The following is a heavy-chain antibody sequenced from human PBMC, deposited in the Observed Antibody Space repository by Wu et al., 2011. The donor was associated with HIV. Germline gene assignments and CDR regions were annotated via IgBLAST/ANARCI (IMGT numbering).Heavy chain of an antibody. CDR2: VSGYKGDT. D-gene: IGHD1-1*01. J-gene: IGHJ4*02. CDR3: ATQLSLDY. Sequence: QVRLVQSGTAVKKPGASVKVSCKGLGYPFTSYGINWVRQAPGQGLEWMGWVSGYKGDTNYAQKFQDRVTMTTDISTSTGYMELRSLKSDDTAIYYCATQLSLDYWGQGTPGHRLL. V-gene: IGHV1-18*01. CDR1: GYPFTSYG.